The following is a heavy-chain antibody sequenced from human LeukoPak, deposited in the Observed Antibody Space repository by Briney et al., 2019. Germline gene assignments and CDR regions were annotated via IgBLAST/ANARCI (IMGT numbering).Heavy chain of an antibody. CDR3: ASTPRVLWFGEYLYGMDV. V-gene: IGHV3-53*05. CDR1: GFTVSSNY. D-gene: IGHD3-10*01. J-gene: IGHJ6*02. Sequence: PGGSLRLSCAASGFTVSSNYMSWVRQAPGKGLEWVSVIYSGGSTYYADSVKGRFTISRDNSKNTLYLQMNSLRAEDTAVYYCASTPRVLWFGEYLYGMDVWGQGTTVTVSS. CDR2: IYSGGST.